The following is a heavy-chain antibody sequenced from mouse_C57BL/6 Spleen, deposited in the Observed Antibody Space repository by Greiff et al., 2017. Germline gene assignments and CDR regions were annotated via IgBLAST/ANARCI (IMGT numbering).Heavy chain of an antibody. CDR1: GYTFTSYW. CDR2: IHPNSGST. D-gene: IGHD1-1*01. CDR3: ARSITTVVATRGYFDY. J-gene: IGHJ2*01. Sequence: QVQLQQPGAELVKPGASVKLSCKASGYTFTSYWMHWVKQRPGQGLEWIGMIHPNSGSTNYNEKFKSKATLTVDKSSSTAYMQLSSLTSADSAVYYCARSITTVVATRGYFDYWGQGTTLTVSS. V-gene: IGHV1-64*01.